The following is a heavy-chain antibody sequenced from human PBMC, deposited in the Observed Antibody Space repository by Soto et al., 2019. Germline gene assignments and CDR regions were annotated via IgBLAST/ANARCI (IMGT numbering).Heavy chain of an antibody. D-gene: IGHD3-10*01. Sequence: PSETLSLTCAVSGGSISSGGYSWSWIRQPPGKGLEWIGYIYYSGSTNYNPSLKSRVTISVDTSKNQFSLKLSSVTAADTAVYYCARNILWFGELRRSDAFDIWGQGTMVAVSS. V-gene: IGHV4-61*08. CDR3: ARNILWFGELRRSDAFDI. CDR1: GGSISSGGYS. J-gene: IGHJ3*02. CDR2: IYYSGST.